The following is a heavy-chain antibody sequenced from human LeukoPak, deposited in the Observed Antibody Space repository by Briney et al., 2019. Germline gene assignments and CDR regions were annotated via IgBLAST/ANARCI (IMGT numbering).Heavy chain of an antibody. Sequence: SETLSLTCTVSGGSISSYYWSWIRQPPGKGLEWIGYIYYSGSTNYNPSLKGRVTISVDTSKNQFSLKLSSVTAADTAVYYCARDRRAVAGDYYYYGMDVWGQGTTVTVSS. V-gene: IGHV4-59*01. J-gene: IGHJ6*02. CDR3: ARDRRAVAGDYYYYGMDV. CDR1: GGSISSYY. D-gene: IGHD6-19*01. CDR2: IYYSGST.